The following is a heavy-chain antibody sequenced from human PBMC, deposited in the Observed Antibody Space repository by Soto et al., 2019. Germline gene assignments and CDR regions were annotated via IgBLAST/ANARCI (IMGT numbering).Heavy chain of an antibody. CDR1: GFTFSSYA. V-gene: IGHV3-64D*06. D-gene: IGHD3-22*01. CDR2: ISSNGGST. J-gene: IGHJ4*02. CDR3: VKDLPNYYDSSGYSGY. Sequence: GGSLRLSCSASGFTFSSYAMHWVRQAPGKGLEYVSAISSNGGSTYYADSVKGRFTISRDNSKNTLYLQMSSLRAEDTAVYYCVKDLPNYYDSSGYSGYWGQGTLVTVSS.